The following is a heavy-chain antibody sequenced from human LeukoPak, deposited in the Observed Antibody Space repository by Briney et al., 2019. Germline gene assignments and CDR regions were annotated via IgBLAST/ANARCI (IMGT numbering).Heavy chain of an antibody. D-gene: IGHD1-1*01. J-gene: IGHJ6*03. CDR3: AKKEVDPSSSWNMDV. V-gene: IGHV3-23*01. CDR1: GFSFGSFA. Sequence: GGSLRLSCAASGFSFGSFAMSWVRQAPGKGLEWVSGIIGSGGTTFYADSVKGRFIISRDNSKNTLYLQMNSLRAEDTAIYYCAKKEVDPSSSWNMDVGGKGTTVTVSS. CDR2: IIGSGGTT.